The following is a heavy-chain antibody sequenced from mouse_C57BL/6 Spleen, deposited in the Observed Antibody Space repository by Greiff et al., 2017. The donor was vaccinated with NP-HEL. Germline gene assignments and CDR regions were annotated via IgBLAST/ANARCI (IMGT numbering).Heavy chain of an antibody. CDR3: ARQGGNYASFAY. V-gene: IGHV1-55*01. CDR1: GYTFTSYW. J-gene: IGHJ3*01. D-gene: IGHD2-1*01. Sequence: QVQLQQPGAELVKPGASVKMSCKASGYTFTSYWITWVKQRPGQGLEWIGDIYPGSGSTNYNEKFKSKATLTVDTSSSTAYMQLSSLTSEDSAVYYCARQGGNYASFAYWGQGTLVTVSA. CDR2: IYPGSGST.